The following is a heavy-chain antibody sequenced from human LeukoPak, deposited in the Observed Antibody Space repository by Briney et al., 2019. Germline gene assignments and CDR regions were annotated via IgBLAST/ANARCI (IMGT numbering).Heavy chain of an antibody. CDR1: GFTFSTYG. D-gene: IGHD2/OR15-2a*01. CDR2: ISDSGGST. J-gene: IGHJ3*02. CDR3: AKAPKYLNAFDI. V-gene: IGHV3-23*01. Sequence: GGSLRLSCAASGFTFSTYGMSWGRQAPGRGLEWVSGISDSGGSTYYADSVKGGLTISRDNSKNTLFLQMNSLRAEDTAVYYCAKAPKYLNAFDIWGQGTMVTVSS.